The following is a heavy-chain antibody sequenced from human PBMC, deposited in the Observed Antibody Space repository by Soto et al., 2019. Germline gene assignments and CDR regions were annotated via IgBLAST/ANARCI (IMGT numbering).Heavy chain of an antibody. CDR1: GGTFSSYA. J-gene: IGHJ6*02. V-gene: IGHV1-69*06. CDR3: ATVDISTWVDGMDV. D-gene: IGHD6-13*01. CDR2: TFPMFGKA. Sequence: SVKVSCKASGGTFSSYAISWVRQAPGQGLEWMGGTFPMFGKANYAQKFQGRVTISADKSTSTAYMELSSLTSEDTAVYYCATVDISTWVDGMDVWGQGTTVTVSS.